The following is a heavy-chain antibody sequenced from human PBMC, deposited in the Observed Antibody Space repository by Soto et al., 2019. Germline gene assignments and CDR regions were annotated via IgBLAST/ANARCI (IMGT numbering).Heavy chain of an antibody. J-gene: IGHJ6*02. CDR3: ARDHLYIRAVAEYYYYYGMDV. D-gene: IGHD6-19*01. V-gene: IGHV1-46*01. CDR1: GYTFTSYY. CDR2: INPSGGST. Sequence: ASVKVSCKASGYTFTSYYMHWVRQAPGQGLEWMGIINPSGGSTSYAQKFQGRVTMTRDTSTSTVYMELSSLRSEDTAVYYCARDHLYIRAVAEYYYYYGMDVWGQGTTVTVSS.